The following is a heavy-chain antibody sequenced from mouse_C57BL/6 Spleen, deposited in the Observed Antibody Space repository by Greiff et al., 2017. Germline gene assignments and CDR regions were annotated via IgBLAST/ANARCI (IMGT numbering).Heavy chain of an antibody. J-gene: IGHJ4*01. V-gene: IGHV1-15*01. CDR2: IDPETGGT. CDR3: TRRRNYYAMDY. Sequence: VQLQQSGAELVRPGASVTLSCKASGYTFTDYEMHWVKQTPVHGLEWIGAIDPETGGTAYNQKFKGKAILTADKSSSTAYMELRSLTSEDSAVYYCTRRRNYYAMDYWGQGTSVTFSS. CDR1: GYTFTDYE. D-gene: IGHD2-1*01.